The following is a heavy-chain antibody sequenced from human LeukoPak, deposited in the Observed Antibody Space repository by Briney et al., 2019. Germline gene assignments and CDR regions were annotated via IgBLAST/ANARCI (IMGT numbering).Heavy chain of an antibody. J-gene: IGHJ4*02. V-gene: IGHV3-74*01. CDR2: IDPDGSST. Sequence: GGSLRLSCVASGFTFSSYRMYWVRQAPGKGLVWVSRIDPDGSSTSHADSVKGRFTISRDNAKNTLYLQMNSLRVDDTAVYYCVGSGGWPGYWGQGTLVTVSS. D-gene: IGHD6-19*01. CDR1: GFTFSSYR. CDR3: VGSGGWPGY.